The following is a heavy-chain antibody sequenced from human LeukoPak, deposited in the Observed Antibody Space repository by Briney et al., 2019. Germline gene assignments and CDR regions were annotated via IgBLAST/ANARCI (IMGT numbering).Heavy chain of an antibody. CDR1: GFTFSSYG. CDR3: ARSLKWNLVGFDH. CDR2: INDSGSST. V-gene: IGHV3-23*01. J-gene: IGHJ4*02. D-gene: IGHD1-1*01. Sequence: GSLRLSCAASGFTFSSYGMTWVRQATGKGLEWVSVINDSGSSTFYADSVKGRLTISRDNSKNTLYLQMSGLRAEDTAVYYCARSLKWNLVGFDHWGQGTLVIVSS.